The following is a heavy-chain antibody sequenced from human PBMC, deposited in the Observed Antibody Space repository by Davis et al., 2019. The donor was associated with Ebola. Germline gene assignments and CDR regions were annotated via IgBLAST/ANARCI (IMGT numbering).Heavy chain of an antibody. Sequence: SGPTLVKPTQTVTLTCTFSGFSLSTSGMCVSWIRQPPGKAPEWLALIYSGDNKRYSPSLKSRLTITKDASRDQVILTMTDVDPEDTGTYYCAQRDGYSYFDYWGQGTLVTVSS. J-gene: IGHJ4*02. CDR1: GFSLSTSGMC. D-gene: IGHD5-18*01. V-gene: IGHV2-5*02. CDR3: AQRDGYSYFDY. CDR2: IYSGDNK.